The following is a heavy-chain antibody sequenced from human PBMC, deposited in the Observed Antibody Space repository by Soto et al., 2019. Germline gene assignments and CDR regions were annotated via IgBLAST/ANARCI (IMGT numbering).Heavy chain of an antibody. D-gene: IGHD5-12*01. CDR1: GRSISSYY. Sequence: PSETLSLTCTVSGRSISSYYWSWIRQPPGKGLEWIGYIYYSGGTNYNPSLKSRVTISVDTSKNQFSLKLSSVTAADTAVYYCARDSGYDGYYFDYWGQGTLVTVS. CDR2: IYYSGGT. CDR3: ARDSGYDGYYFDY. V-gene: IGHV4-59*01. J-gene: IGHJ4*02.